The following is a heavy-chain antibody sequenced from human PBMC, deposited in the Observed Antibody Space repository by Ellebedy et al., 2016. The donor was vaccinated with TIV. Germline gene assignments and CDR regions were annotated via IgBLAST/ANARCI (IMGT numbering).Heavy chain of an antibody. CDR1: QFTFSSHA. V-gene: IGHV3-23*01. CDR2: VTSGGRT. CDR3: AKSGVVRPYGSSTRSPLDY. D-gene: IGHD6-6*01. J-gene: IGHJ4*02. Sequence: GGSLRLXXAASQFTFSSHAMSWVRQAPGKGLEWVSGVTSGGRTYYADSVKDRFTISRDNFENILYLQMNSLRAEDTAVYYCAKSGVVRPYGSSTRSPLDYWGQGTLVTVSS.